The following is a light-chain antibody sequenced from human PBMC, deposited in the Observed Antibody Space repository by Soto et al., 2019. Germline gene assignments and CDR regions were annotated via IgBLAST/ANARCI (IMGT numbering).Light chain of an antibody. V-gene: IGLV6-57*03. CDR1: SGSIASNY. CDR2: EDD. Sequence: NFMLTQPHSVSESPGKTVTISCTRTSGSIASNYVQWYQQRPGSAPTAVIYEDDQRPSGVPDRFSGSIDSSSNSASLTISGLKSEDAAAYYCHSFDSNTVVFGGGTKLTVL. J-gene: IGLJ2*01. CDR3: HSFDSNTVV.